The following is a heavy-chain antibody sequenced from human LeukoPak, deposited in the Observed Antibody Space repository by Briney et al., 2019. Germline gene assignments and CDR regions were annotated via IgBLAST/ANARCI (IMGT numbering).Heavy chain of an antibody. D-gene: IGHD3-10*01. CDR3: ARTPLLWFGEIPYYMDV. CDR1: GGSISSGGYY. Sequence: SETLSLTCTVSGGSISSGGYYWSWIRQHPGKGLEWIGYIYHSGSTYYNPSLKSRVTISVDTSKNQYSLKLSSVTAADTAVYYCARTPLLWFGEIPYYMDVWGKGTTVTVSS. J-gene: IGHJ6*03. V-gene: IGHV4-31*03. CDR2: IYHSGST.